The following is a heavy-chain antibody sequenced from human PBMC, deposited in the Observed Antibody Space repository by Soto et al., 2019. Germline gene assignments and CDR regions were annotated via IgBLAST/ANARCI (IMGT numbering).Heavy chain of an antibody. CDR3: ARDDILCSGGSCYGVPRDL. J-gene: IGHJ6*04. D-gene: IGHD2-15*01. Sequence: EVQLVESGGGLVQPGGSLRLSCAASGFTVSSKYMSWVRQAPGKGLEWVSLIQSGGTTYYADSAKGRFTISRYSAKNMLHLQMDSLRAEDTAVYYCARDDILCSGGSCYGVPRDLWCKGATVTASS. V-gene: IGHV3-66*01. CDR1: GFTVSSKY. CDR2: IQSGGTT.